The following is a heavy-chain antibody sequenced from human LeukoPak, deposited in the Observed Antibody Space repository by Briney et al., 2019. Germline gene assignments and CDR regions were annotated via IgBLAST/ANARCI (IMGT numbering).Heavy chain of an antibody. D-gene: IGHD1-14*01. V-gene: IGHV3-74*01. J-gene: IGHJ5*02. Sequence: GGSLRLSCAASGFTFSSYWMHWVRQAPGEGLVWVSRIISDGSSTSYADSVKGRFSISRDNAKNSLYLQMNSLRAEDTAVYYCARAGSYRLNWFDPWGQGTLVTVSS. CDR3: ARAGSYRLNWFDP. CDR2: IISDGSST. CDR1: GFTFSSYW.